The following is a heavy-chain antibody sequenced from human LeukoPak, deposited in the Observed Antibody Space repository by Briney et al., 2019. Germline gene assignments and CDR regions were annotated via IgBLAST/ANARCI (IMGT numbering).Heavy chain of an antibody. CDR2: TYYRSKWYH. J-gene: IGHJ5*01. V-gene: IGHV6-1*01. CDR3: ARAVAGTEGWFNS. Sequence: SQTLSLTCAISGDSVSSDSAAWNWIRQSPSRGLEWLVRTYYRSKWYHDYSVSVKSRITINPDTSKNQFSLQLNSVTPEDTAVYYCARAVAGTEGWFNSWGQGTLVTVSS. D-gene: IGHD6-19*01. CDR1: GDSVSSDSAA.